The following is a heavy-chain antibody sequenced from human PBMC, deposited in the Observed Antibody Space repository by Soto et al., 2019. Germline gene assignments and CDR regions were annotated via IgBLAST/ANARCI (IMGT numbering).Heavy chain of an antibody. D-gene: IGHD6-13*01. Sequence: EVQLLESGGGLGQPGGSLRLSCAASGFTFSSYAMSWVRQAPGKGLEWVSAISGSGGSTYYADSVKGRFTISRDNSKNTLYLQMNSLRAEDTAVYYCAKLPAAGTWVDVWGQGTTVTVSS. CDR3: AKLPAAGTWVDV. CDR1: GFTFSSYA. CDR2: ISGSGGST. V-gene: IGHV3-23*01. J-gene: IGHJ6*02.